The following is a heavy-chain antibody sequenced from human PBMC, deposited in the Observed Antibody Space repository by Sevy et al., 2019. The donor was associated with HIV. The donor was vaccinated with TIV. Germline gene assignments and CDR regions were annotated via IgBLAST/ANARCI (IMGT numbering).Heavy chain of an antibody. CDR3: ARELECALKYFDS. D-gene: IGHD1-1*01. Sequence: ASMKVSCKASGYNFIFYAVHWVRKAPGQSLEWVGWINPGNGITKYSKNFQGRVTITRDTSATSTYMELASLTSEDTSVYYCARELECALKYFDSWGQGTLVPVSS. CDR2: INPGNGIT. CDR1: GYNFIFYA. V-gene: IGHV1-3*01. J-gene: IGHJ4*02.